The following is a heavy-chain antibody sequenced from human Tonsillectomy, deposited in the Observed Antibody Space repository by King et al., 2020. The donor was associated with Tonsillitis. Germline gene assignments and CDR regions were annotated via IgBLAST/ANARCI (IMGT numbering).Heavy chain of an antibody. Sequence: VQLVQSGGGLVQPGGSLRLACAASGFTFSDHYMDWVRQAPGKGLEWVGRGRNRANSHTTEYAASVSGRFTISRDDSKNSLYLQLNSLKTEDTAVDYCATGDYYDSSGFYYAGALDIWGQGTMVTVSS. V-gene: IGHV3-72*01. J-gene: IGHJ3*02. CDR1: GFTFSDHY. CDR3: ATGDYYDSSGFYYAGALDI. D-gene: IGHD3-22*01. CDR2: GRNRANSHTT.